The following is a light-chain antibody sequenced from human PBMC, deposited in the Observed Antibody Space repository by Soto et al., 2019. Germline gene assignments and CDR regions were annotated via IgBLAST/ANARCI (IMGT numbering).Light chain of an antibody. CDR1: QGISSY. CDR2: KAS. J-gene: IGKJ1*01. Sequence: VFRMNLFSFFLSAPTADRVTISCRMSQGISSYLAWYQQKPGKAPKLLIYKASTLKSGVPSRFSGSGSGTEFTLTISSLQPDDFATYYCQHDNSFSEAFGQGTKVDVK. CDR3: QHDNSFSEA. V-gene: IGKV1D-8*03.